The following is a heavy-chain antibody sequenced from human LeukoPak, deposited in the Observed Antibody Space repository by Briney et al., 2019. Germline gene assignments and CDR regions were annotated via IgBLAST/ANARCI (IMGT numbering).Heavy chain of an antibody. J-gene: IGHJ5*02. CDR2: INPNSGGT. Sequence: ASVKVSCKASGYTFTGYYMHWVRQAPGQGLEWMGWINPNSGGTNYAQKFQGRVTMTRDTSISTAYMELSRLRSDDTAVYYCARGATAMALNWFDPWGQGTLVTVSS. V-gene: IGHV1-2*02. CDR1: GYTFTGYY. CDR3: ARGATAMALNWFDP. D-gene: IGHD5-18*01.